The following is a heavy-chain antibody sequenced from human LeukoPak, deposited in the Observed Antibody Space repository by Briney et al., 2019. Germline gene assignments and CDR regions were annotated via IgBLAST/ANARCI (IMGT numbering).Heavy chain of an antibody. J-gene: IGHJ4*02. D-gene: IGHD4-17*01. CDR3: ARLDGDSLFDY. CDR1: GGSISSSTYN. V-gene: IGHV4-39*01. CDR2: IYYSGST. Sequence: SQTLSLTCTVSGGSISSSTYNWGWIRQPPGKRLEWIGSIYYSGSTYYNPSLKSRVTISVDTSKNQFSLKLSSVTAADTAVYYCARLDGDSLFDYWGQGTLVTVSS.